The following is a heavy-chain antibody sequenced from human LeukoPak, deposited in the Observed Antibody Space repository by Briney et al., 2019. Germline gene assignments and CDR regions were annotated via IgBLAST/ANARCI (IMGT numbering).Heavy chain of an antibody. CDR3: AKDYSDSRVGDVFFEY. J-gene: IGHJ4*02. CDR1: GLTFSNYA. Sequence: PGGSLSLSCAASGLTFSNYAMSWFRQAPGKGLEWVSGITSGFTPHYADSVKGRFTISRDNSKNTFHLQMNGLRAEDTAVYYCAKDYSDSRVGDVFFEYWGQGTLVTVSS. D-gene: IGHD1-26*01. V-gene: IGHV3-23*01. CDR2: ITSGFTP.